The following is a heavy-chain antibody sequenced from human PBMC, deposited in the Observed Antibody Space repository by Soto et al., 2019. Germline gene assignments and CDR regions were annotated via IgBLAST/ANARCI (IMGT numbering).Heavy chain of an antibody. CDR3: ARGAYGSGTNEVYYYYGMDV. CDR1: GFTVSSNY. Sequence: EVQLVESGGGLVQPGGSLRLSCAASGFTVSSNYMSWVRQAPGKGLEWVSVIYSGGSTYYADSVKGRFTISRHNSKNTLYLQMNSLRAEDTAVYYCARGAYGSGTNEVYYYYGMDVWGQGTTVTVSS. D-gene: IGHD3-10*01. CDR2: IYSGGST. J-gene: IGHJ6*02. V-gene: IGHV3-53*04.